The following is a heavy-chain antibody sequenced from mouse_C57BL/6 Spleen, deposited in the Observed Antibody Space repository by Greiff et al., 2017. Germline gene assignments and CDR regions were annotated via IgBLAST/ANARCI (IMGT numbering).Heavy chain of an antibody. Sequence: QVQLQQPGAELVMPGASVKLSCKASGYTFTSYWMHWVKQRPGQGLEWIGEIDPSDSYTNYNQKFKGKSTLTVDKSSSTAYMQLSSLTSEDSAVDYGARSGGSRRGDFEVWGTGATVTVSS. D-gene: IGHD1-1*01. V-gene: IGHV1-69*01. CDR2: IDPSDSYT. CDR1: GYTFTSYW. CDR3: ARSGGSRRGDFEV. J-gene: IGHJ1*03.